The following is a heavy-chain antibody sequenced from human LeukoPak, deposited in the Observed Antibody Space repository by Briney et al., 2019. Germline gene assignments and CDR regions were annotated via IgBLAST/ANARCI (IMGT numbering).Heavy chain of an antibody. CDR1: GYTFTGYY. CDR2: ISAYNGNT. Sequence: ASVKVSCKASGYTFTGYYTHWVRQAPGQGLEWMGWISAYNGNTNYAQKLQGRVTMTTDTSTSTAYMELRSLRSDDTAVYYCARDIWFGELSYYYYMDVWGKGTTVTVSS. D-gene: IGHD3-10*01. CDR3: ARDIWFGELSYYYYMDV. J-gene: IGHJ6*03. V-gene: IGHV1-18*04.